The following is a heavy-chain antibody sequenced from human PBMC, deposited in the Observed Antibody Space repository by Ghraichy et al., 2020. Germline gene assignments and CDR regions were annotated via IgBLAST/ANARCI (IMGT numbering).Heavy chain of an antibody. Sequence: GGSLRLSCAASGFTFSTYGMSWVRQAPGKGLEWVSAISASGDSTFYADSGKGRFTSSRDNTKNTLYLQLNSLRVEDTAVYYCAKRRAKGVWFCDFWGQGTLVTVSS. J-gene: IGHJ4*02. D-gene: IGHD6-19*01. CDR3: AKRRAKGVWFCDF. CDR1: GFTFSTYG. V-gene: IGHV3-23*01. CDR2: ISASGDST.